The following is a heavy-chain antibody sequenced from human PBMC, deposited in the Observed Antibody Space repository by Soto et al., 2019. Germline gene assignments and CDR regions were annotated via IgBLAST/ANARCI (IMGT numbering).Heavy chain of an antibody. V-gene: IGHV3-9*01. CDR3: AKDRQWLVLRPPLYFDY. J-gene: IGHJ4*02. CDR1: GFTFDDCA. CDR2: ISWNSGSI. D-gene: IGHD6-19*01. Sequence: EVQLVESGGGLVQPGRSLRLCCAASGFTFDDCAMHWVRQAPGKGLEWVSGISWNSGSIGYADSVKGRFTISRDNAKNSLYLQMNSLRAEDTALYYCAKDRQWLVLRPPLYFDYWGQGTLVTVSS.